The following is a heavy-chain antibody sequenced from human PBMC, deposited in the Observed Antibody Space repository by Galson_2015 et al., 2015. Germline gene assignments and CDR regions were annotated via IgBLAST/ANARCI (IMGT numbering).Heavy chain of an antibody. CDR1: GYTFSSYS. D-gene: IGHD2-15*01. J-gene: IGHJ4*02. Sequence: SVKVSCKASGYTFSSYSIHWVRQAPGQGLEWMGIINPSGGNTRYTQKSQGRVTMTRDTSTSTVYMELSSLRSEDTAVYYCARGDSAGISQGCDYWGQGTLVTVSS. CDR2: INPSGGNT. CDR3: ARGDSAGISQGCDY. V-gene: IGHV1-46*01.